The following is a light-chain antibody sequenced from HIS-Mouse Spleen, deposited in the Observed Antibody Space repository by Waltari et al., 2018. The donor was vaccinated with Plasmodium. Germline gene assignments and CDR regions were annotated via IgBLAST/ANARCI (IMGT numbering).Light chain of an antibody. J-gene: IGLJ2*01. Sequence: QSVLTQPPSVSAAPGQKVTISCPGSSSNITNNYVSCYQQLPGTAHKLLLYDNNKRPSGIPDRFSGSKSGTSATLGITGLQTGDEADYYCGTWDSSLSAGVVFGGGTKLTVL. CDR1: SSNITNNY. CDR3: GTWDSSLSAGVV. V-gene: IGLV1-51*01. CDR2: DNN.